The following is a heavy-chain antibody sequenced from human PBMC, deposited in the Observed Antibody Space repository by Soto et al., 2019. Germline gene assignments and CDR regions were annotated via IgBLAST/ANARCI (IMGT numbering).Heavy chain of an antibody. CDR3: ARDPGFAGDTAMGNDAFDI. CDR2: IWYDGSRE. Sequence: QVQLVESGGGVVQPGRSLRLSCAASGFTFNSYGVHWVRQAPGKGLEWVAVIWYDGSREYYGDSVKGRFTISRDTSKKTVFLQMNSLRAEDTAIYYCARDPGFAGDTAMGNDAFDIWGQGTMVTVSS. D-gene: IGHD5-18*01. J-gene: IGHJ3*02. V-gene: IGHV3-33*01. CDR1: GFTFNSYG.